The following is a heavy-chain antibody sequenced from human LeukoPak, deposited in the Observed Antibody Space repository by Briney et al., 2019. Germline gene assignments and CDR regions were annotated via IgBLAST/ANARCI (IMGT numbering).Heavy chain of an antibody. V-gene: IGHV4-39*07. CDR3: ASGSGSGSYYPFDY. J-gene: IGHJ4*02. CDR2: IYYSGST. CDR1: GGSISSSSYY. Sequence: SETLSLTCTVSGGSISSSSYYWGWIRQPPGKGLEWIGSIYYSGSTYYNPSLKSRVTISVDTSKNQFSLKLSSVTAADTAVYYCASGSGSGSYYPFDYWGQGTLVTVSS. D-gene: IGHD3-10*01.